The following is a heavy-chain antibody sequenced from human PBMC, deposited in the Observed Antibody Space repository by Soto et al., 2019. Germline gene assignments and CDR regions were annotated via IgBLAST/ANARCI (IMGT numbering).Heavy chain of an antibody. CDR1: GFTFSSYS. Sequence: EVQLVESGGGLVQPGGSLRLSCAASGFTFSSYSMNWVRQAPGKGLEWVSYISSSSSTIYYADSVKGRFTISRDNAKYSLYLQMNSLRAEDTAVYYCARDGLFSYYYYYYMDVWGKGTTVTVSS. CDR3: ARDGLFSYYYYYYMDV. J-gene: IGHJ6*03. CDR2: ISSSSSTI. V-gene: IGHV3-48*01.